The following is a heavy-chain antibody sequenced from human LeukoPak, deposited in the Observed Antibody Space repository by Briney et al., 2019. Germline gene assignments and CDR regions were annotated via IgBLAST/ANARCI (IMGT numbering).Heavy chain of an antibody. CDR3: ARRSDSSGWPSLDY. J-gene: IGHJ4*02. D-gene: IGHD6-19*01. CDR2: ISWDGGST. Sequence: GGSLRLSCAASVFTFDDYAMHWVRQAPGTGMEWVSLISWDGGSTYYADSVKGRFTISRDNSKNYLYLQMNSLTAEDTALYYCARRSDSSGWPSLDYWGQGTLVTVSS. CDR1: VFTFDDYA. V-gene: IGHV3-43D*04.